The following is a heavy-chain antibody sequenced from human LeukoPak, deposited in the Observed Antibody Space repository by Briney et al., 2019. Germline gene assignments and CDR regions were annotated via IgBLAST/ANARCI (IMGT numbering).Heavy chain of an antibody. CDR2: ISSSSSYI. J-gene: IGHJ6*03. V-gene: IGHV3-21*01. CDR3: AKIAGTGRRYYYYYMDV. CDR1: GFTFSSYS. D-gene: IGHD6-13*01. Sequence: GGSLRLSCAASGFTFSSYSMNWVRQAPGKGLEWVSSISSSSSYIYYADSVKGRFTISRGNAKNSLYLQMNSLRAEDTAVYYCAKIAGTGRRYYYYYMDVWGKGTTVTISS.